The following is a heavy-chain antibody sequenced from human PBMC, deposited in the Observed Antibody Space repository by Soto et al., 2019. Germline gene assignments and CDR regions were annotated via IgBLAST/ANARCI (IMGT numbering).Heavy chain of an antibody. J-gene: IGHJ6*03. CDR1: GGSMSSYY. CDR2: IYYSGST. CDR3: ARGVVCSGGSFFSRETSYSVMYA. Sequence: PSETLSLTCTVSGGSMSSYYWSWIRQPPGKGLEWIGYIYYSGSTNYNPSLKSRVTISVDTSKNQFSLKLSSVTAADTAVYYCARGVVCSGGSFFSRETSYSVMYAWDKGPSLTVS. V-gene: IGHV4-59*01. D-gene: IGHD2-15*01.